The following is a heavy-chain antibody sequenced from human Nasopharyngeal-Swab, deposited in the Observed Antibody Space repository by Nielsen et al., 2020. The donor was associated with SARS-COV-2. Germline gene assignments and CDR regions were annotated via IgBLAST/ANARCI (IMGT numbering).Heavy chain of an antibody. Sequence: GGSLRLSCKGSGYRSYSYWIGWVRQRPGKGLEWMGIMYPRDSDTRYSPSFQGQVTISADKSISTAYLQWSSLKASDTAMYYCATAYNGNYYWDYWGQGTLVTVSS. CDR1: GYRSYSYW. CDR2: MYPRDSDT. CDR3: ATAYNGNYYWDY. D-gene: IGHD1-7*01. V-gene: IGHV5-51*01. J-gene: IGHJ4*02.